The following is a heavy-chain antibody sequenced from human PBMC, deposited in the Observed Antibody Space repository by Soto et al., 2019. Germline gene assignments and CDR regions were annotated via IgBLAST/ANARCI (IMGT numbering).Heavy chain of an antibody. V-gene: IGHV3-23*01. D-gene: IGHD1-26*01. CDR2: ISASGGST. J-gene: IGHJ6*02. CDR3: AKGISGSQYYYYGMDV. Sequence: EVQLLVSGGGLVQPGGSLRLSCAASGFTFSSFAMTWVRQAPGKGLEWVSAISASGGSTYYADSVKGRFTVSRDNSKNTLYLQMSSLRAEDTAVYYCAKGISGSQYYYYGMDVWGQGTTVTVSS. CDR1: GFTFSSFA.